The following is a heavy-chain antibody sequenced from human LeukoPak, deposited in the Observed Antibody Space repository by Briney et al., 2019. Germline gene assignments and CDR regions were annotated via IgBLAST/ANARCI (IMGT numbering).Heavy chain of an antibody. D-gene: IGHD3-3*01. Sequence: GGSLRLSCAASGFTFDDYAMHGVRQAPGKGLEWVSGISWNGGSTGYADSVKGRFTISRDNAKKSLYLQMNSLRAEDTAVYYCAKDSSTYYDFWSGYYSDNWFDPWGQGTLVTVSS. CDR1: GFTFDDYA. CDR2: ISWNGGST. CDR3: AKDSSTYYDFWSGYYSDNWFDP. J-gene: IGHJ5*02. V-gene: IGHV3-9*01.